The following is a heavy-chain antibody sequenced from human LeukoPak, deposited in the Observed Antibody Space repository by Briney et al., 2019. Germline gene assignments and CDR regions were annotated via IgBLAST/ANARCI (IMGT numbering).Heavy chain of an antibody. V-gene: IGHV5-51*01. J-gene: IGHJ4*02. Sequence: GESLKISCKCSGYSFTTYWIAWVRRLPGKGLEWMGSIYPGDSDTKYSPSFQGQVTILADKSITTAYLQWSSLKASDTAMYYCAVNYGTSAYSYDYWGQGILVTVSS. CDR2: IYPGDSDT. CDR3: AVNYGTSAYSYDY. D-gene: IGHD3-22*01. CDR1: GYSFTTYW.